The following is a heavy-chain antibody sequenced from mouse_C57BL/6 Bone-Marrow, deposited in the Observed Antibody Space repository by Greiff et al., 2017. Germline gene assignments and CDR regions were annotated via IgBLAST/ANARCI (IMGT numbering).Heavy chain of an antibody. D-gene: IGHD1-1*01. CDR1: GYTFTSYD. CDR3: ARVEYDGSSGDWYFDV. CDR2: IYPRVGST. Sequence: QVQLQQSGPELVKPGASVKLSCKASGYTFTSYDINWVKPRPGQGLEWIGWIYPRVGSTKYNAKFKGKATLTADTSSSTAYLQLHSLTSEDTAVYFCARVEYDGSSGDWYFDVWGTGTTVTGSA. V-gene: IGHV1-85*01. J-gene: IGHJ1*03.